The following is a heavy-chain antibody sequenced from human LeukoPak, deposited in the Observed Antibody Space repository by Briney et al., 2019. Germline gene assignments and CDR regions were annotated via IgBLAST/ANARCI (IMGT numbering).Heavy chain of an antibody. J-gene: IGHJ5*02. CDR2: INPNSGGT. CDR1: GYTFTGYY. Sequence: ASMKVSCKASGYTFTGYYMHWVRQAPGQGLEWMGWINPNSGGTNYAQKFQGRVTMTRDTSISTAYMELSRLRSDDTAVYYCARGTYYYDSSGGNWFDPWGQGTLVTVSS. CDR3: ARGTYYYDSSGGNWFDP. D-gene: IGHD3-22*01. V-gene: IGHV1-2*02.